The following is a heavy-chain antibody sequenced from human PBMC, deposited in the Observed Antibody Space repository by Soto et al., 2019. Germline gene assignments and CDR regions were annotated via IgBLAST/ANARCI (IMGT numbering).Heavy chain of an antibody. J-gene: IGHJ4*02. CDR1: GYSINSGYY. CDR2: VFHSGTT. Sequence: ETLSLTCAVSGYSINSGYYWGWIRQSPGKGLEWIGSVFHSGTTYSTPSLKTRLTISVDTSKNQFSLDLNAVTAADTALYYCVRDFGDLHDFWSGSDYWGQGIPVTVSS. D-gene: IGHD3-3*01. CDR3: VRDFGDLHDFWSGSDY. V-gene: IGHV4-38-2*02.